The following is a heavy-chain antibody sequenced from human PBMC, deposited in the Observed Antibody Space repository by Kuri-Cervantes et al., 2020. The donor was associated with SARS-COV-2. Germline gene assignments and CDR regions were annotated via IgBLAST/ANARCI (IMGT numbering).Heavy chain of an antibody. Sequence: ASVKVSCKASGYTFSGGYYMYWVRQAPGQGLEWRGWINPNSGGTNYAQKFQGWVTMTRDTSISIAYMELSRLRSDDTAVYYCARGMVRGVIQYYYYGMDVWGQGTTVTVSS. CDR3: ARGMVRGVIQYYYYGMDV. CDR2: INPNSGGT. V-gene: IGHV1-2*04. D-gene: IGHD3-10*01. CDR1: GYTFSGGYY. J-gene: IGHJ6*02.